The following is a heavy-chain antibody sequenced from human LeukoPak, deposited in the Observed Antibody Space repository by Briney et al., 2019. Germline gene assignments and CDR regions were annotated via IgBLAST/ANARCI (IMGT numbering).Heavy chain of an antibody. CDR3: ARGLAYCGGDCYLFVDYYGMDV. CDR2: INPSGGST. Sequence: ASVKVSCKASGYTFTSYYMHWVRQAPGQGLEWMGIINPSGGSTSYAQKFQGGVTMTRDTSTSTVYMELSSLRSEDTAVYYCARGLAYCGGDCYLFVDYYGMDVWGKGTTVTVSS. J-gene: IGHJ6*04. D-gene: IGHD2-21*02. CDR1: GYTFTSYY. V-gene: IGHV1-46*01.